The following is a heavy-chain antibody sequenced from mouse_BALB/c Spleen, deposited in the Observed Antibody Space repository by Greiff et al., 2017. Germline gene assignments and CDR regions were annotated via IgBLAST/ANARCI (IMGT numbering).Heavy chain of an antibody. V-gene: IGHV14-3*02. D-gene: IGHD2-4*01. CDR3: ARIYYDYDGSY. Sequence: EVQLQESGAELVKPGASVKLSCTASGFNIKDTYMHWVKQRPEQGLEWIGRIDPANGNTKYDPKFQGKATITADTSSNTAYLQLSSLTSEDTAVYYCARIYYDYDGSYWGQGTLVTVSA. CDR1: GFNIKDTY. J-gene: IGHJ3*01. CDR2: IDPANGNT.